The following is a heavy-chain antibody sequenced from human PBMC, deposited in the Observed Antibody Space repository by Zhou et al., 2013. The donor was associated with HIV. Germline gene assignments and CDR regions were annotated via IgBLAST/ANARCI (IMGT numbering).Heavy chain of an antibody. Sequence: QVQLVQSGAEVKKPGASVKVSCKASVYTFTGYYIHWVRQAPGQGLEWMGWINPNSGGTSYAQKFQGRVTMTRDTSISTAYMDLSRLRSDDDGRCTFCARMRGDTINVVAASWGWSFDLRWGRGT. J-gene: IGHJ3*01. V-gene: IGHV1-2*02. CDR3: ARMRGDTINVVAASWGWSFDLR. CDR1: VYTFTGYY. D-gene: IGHD2-15*01. CDR2: INPNSGGT.